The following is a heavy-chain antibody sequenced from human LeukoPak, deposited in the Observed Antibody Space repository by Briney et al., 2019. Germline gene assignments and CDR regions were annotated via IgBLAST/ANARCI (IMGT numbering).Heavy chain of an antibody. D-gene: IGHD4-11*01. Sequence: PGGSLRLSCAASGITVRNNFMIWVRQAPGKGLEWVSLIYSGGETYYADSVKGRFSISRDNSKNTVYLQMNSLRAEDTAVYYCTRGPVRDYSNYWGQGTLVTVSS. CDR2: IYSGGET. CDR1: GITVRNNF. CDR3: TRGPVRDYSNY. J-gene: IGHJ4*02. V-gene: IGHV3-66*01.